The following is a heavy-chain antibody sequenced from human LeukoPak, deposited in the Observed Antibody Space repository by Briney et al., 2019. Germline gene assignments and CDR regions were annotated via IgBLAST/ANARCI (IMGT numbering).Heavy chain of an antibody. CDR1: GGSIRTNNW. D-gene: IGHD6-19*01. Sequence: SETLSLSCAVYGGSIRTNNWGRWGRPPPGKGQEWIGEIFNSGSTNYNPSLKSRVTISVDKSNNQFSLNLTSVTAAHTAVYYCARDQSPSGSGSPLADAFDVWGQGAKVTVSS. CDR3: ARDQSPSGSGSPLADAFDV. J-gene: IGHJ3*01. V-gene: IGHV4-4*02. CDR2: IFNSGST.